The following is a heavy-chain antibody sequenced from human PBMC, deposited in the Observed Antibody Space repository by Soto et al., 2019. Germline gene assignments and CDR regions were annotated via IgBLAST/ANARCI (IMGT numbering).Heavy chain of an antibody. Sequence: EVQLVESGGGLVQPGGSLRLSCAASGFTFSSYWMPWVRQAPGKGLVWVSRINSDGSSTSYADSVKGRFTISRDNAKNKMELQMNSLRAEDTAVYYCEREEECSSTGCYIYYYYGMDLWGQGTTVTVSS. V-gene: IGHV3-74*01. D-gene: IGHD2-2*02. CDR1: GFTFSSYW. J-gene: IGHJ6*02. CDR2: INSDGSST. CDR3: EREEECSSTGCYIYYYYGMDL.